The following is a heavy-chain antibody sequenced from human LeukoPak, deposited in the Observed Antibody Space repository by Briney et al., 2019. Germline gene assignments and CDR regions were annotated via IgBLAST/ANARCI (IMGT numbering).Heavy chain of an antibody. CDR2: ISAYNGNT. CDR3: ARDQKGYCSSTSCYNYGMDV. J-gene: IGHJ6*02. CDR1: GYTFTSYG. D-gene: IGHD2-2*01. Sequence: ASVKVSCKASGYTFTSYGISWVRQAPGQGLEWMGWISAYNGNTNYAQKLQGRVTMTTDTSTSTAYMELRSLRSDDTAVYYCARDQKGYCSSTSCYNYGMDVWGQGTTVTVSS. V-gene: IGHV1-18*01.